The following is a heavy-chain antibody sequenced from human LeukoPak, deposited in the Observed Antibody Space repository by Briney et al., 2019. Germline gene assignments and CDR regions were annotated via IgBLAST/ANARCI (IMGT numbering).Heavy chain of an antibody. J-gene: IGHJ6*04. CDR3: VGIPVFAVVLNQEPV. V-gene: IGHV1-69*10. Sequence: SVKVSCKASGGTFNDYALNWVRQAPGQGLEWMGAFIPILGAANSTQKFQGRLTITADISTNTVYMELSGLRSEDTGVSFCVGIPVFAVVLNQEPVWGKGTTVTVSS. CDR2: FIPILGAA. D-gene: IGHD3-3*01. CDR1: GGTFNDYA.